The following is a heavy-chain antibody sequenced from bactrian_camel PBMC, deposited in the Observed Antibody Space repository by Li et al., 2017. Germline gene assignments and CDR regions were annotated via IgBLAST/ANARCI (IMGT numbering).Heavy chain of an antibody. CDR3: TADPFAVVAGSRTCAGA. CDR1: AVSQSTYC. V-gene: IGHV3S6*01. CDR2: IDNEGDT. D-gene: IGHD6*01. J-gene: IGHJ6*01. Sequence: HVQLVESGGGSVLEGGSLRLSCEVSAVSQSTYCMGWFRQAPGKEREGVASIDNEGDTRYGDAVKGRFTISKDIAKRTLYLQMNNLKPEDTGVYYCTADPFAVVAGSRTCAGAWSQGTQVTVS.